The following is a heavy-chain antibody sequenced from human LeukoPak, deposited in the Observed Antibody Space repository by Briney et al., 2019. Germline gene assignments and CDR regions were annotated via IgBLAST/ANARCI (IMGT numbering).Heavy chain of an antibody. Sequence: SSEKVSCKASGYTFTNYVVHWVRQAPGQRPEWMGWINAGNGVTKYSQNFQGRVTITRDTSASTAYMELSSLTSEDTALYYCARDDCGDTCYPGGYWGQGTLVTVSS. V-gene: IGHV1-3*01. CDR3: ARDDCGDTCYPGGY. CDR2: INAGNGVT. J-gene: IGHJ4*02. CDR1: GYTFTNYV. D-gene: IGHD2-21*01.